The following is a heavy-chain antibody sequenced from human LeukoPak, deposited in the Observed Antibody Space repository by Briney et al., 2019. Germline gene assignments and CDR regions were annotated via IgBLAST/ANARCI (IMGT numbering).Heavy chain of an antibody. CDR1: GWTFSGYY. CDR3: ARRTDYDILTGYGPPANYYYYYYGMDV. Sequence: SETLSLTCAVYGWTFSGYYWSWLRQPPGKGLEGIGEINHSGSTYYNPSLKSRVTISVDTSKNQFSLQVSSVTAADTAVYYCARRTDYDILTGYGPPANYYYYYYGMDVWGQGTTVTVSS. D-gene: IGHD3-9*01. V-gene: IGHV4-34*01. J-gene: IGHJ6*02. CDR2: INHSGST.